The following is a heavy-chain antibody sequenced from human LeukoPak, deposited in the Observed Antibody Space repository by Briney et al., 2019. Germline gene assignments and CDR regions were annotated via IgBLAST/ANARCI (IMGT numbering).Heavy chain of an antibody. J-gene: IGHJ4*02. D-gene: IGHD1-26*01. CDR2: FYYSGSSVRT. Sequence: PSETLSLTCTVSGGSISSYYWSWIRQPPGKGLEWIGLFYYSGSSVRTYFNPSLKSRVIITVDTSKNQFSLESRSMTAEDTAVYYCARDSGTSPGRLDYWGQGTQVTVSS. V-gene: IGHV4-59*01. CDR3: ARDSGTSPGRLDY. CDR1: GGSISSYY.